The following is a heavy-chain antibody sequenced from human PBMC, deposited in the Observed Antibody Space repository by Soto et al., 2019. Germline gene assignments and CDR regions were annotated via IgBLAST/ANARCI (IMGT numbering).Heavy chain of an antibody. Sequence: QVQLEQSSSEVKKSGSSVKVSCKASGYSFSSHAITWVRQAPGQGLEWMGGIIPVFGTPSYAQKFQGRVTISADKSTNTSSLELRSLRSEDTAVYYCARGGALSTSWYWGDGLDSWGQGTQVTVSS. CDR2: IIPVFGTP. V-gene: IGHV1-69*06. CDR3: ARGGALSTSWYWGDGLDS. CDR1: GYSFSSHA. J-gene: IGHJ4*02. D-gene: IGHD6-13*01.